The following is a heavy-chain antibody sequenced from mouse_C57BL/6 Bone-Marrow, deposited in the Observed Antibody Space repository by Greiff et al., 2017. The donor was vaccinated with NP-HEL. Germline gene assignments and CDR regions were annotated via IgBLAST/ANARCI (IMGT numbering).Heavy chain of an antibody. CDR1: GYTFTSYW. J-gene: IGHJ1*03. V-gene: IGHV1-69*01. Sequence: QVQLQQPGAELVMPGASVKLPCKASGYTFTSYWMHWVKQRPGQGLEWIGEIDPSDSYTNYNQKFKGKSTLTVDKSSSTAYMQLSRLTSEDSAVYYCAIYYGNYWYFDVWGTGTTVTVSS. CDR3: AIYYGNYWYFDV. CDR2: IDPSDSYT. D-gene: IGHD2-1*01.